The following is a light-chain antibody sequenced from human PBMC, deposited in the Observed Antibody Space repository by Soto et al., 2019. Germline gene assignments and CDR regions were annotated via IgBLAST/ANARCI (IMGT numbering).Light chain of an antibody. Sequence: IVLTHSASTLSLSAGERATLSWRASQDISNYLAWYQQKPAQAPRLLIYDASYRATGIPARFSGSGSGTDFTLTISSLEPEDFAIYFCQQCDNWPPGSFGQGTRLEIK. V-gene: IGKV3-11*01. CDR2: DAS. CDR3: QQCDNWPPGS. J-gene: IGKJ5*01. CDR1: QDISNY.